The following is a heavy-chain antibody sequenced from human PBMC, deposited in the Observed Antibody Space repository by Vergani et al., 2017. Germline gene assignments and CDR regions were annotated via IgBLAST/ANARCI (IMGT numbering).Heavy chain of an antibody. CDR2: ISYDGSNK. D-gene: IGHD6-13*01. V-gene: IGHV3-30*18. Sequence: QVQLVESGGGVVQPGRSLRLSCAASGFTFSSYGMHWVRQAPGKGLEWVAVISYDGSNKYYADSVKGRFTISRDNSKNTLYLQMNSLRAEDKAVYYCAKIQTGLRIAAADLFDYWGQGTLVTVSS. CDR1: GFTFSSYG. J-gene: IGHJ4*02. CDR3: AKIQTGLRIAAADLFDY.